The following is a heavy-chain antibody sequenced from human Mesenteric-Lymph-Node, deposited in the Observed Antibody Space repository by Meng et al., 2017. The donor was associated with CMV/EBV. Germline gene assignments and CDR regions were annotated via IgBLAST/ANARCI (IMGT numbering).Heavy chain of an antibody. CDR3: ARVDQQLVSHNYWYYYGMDV. Sequence: ASVKVSCKASGYTFTAYYMHWVRQAPGQGLEWMGRIYPNSGATNYAQRFQGRVTMTGDTSISTAYMELSRLRSDDTAVYYCARVDQQLVSHNYWYYYGMDVWGQGTTVTVSS. D-gene: IGHD6-13*01. CDR2: IYPNSGAT. V-gene: IGHV1-2*02. CDR1: GYTFTAYY. J-gene: IGHJ6*02.